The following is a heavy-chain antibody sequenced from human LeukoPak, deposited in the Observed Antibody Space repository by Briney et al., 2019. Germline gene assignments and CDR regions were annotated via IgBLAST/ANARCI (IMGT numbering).Heavy chain of an antibody. Sequence: PGRSLRLSCAGSGFTFTNAGMHWVRLAAGKGLEWVSFISHDGTNKYYSDSVDGRFTVSRLNSQNTVYLQMTDLRPDDTATYYCASEDVDTGDCWGQGTLVTVSS. J-gene: IGHJ4*02. D-gene: IGHD5-18*01. CDR1: GFTFTNAG. CDR3: ASEDVDTGDC. V-gene: IGHV3-30*01. CDR2: ISHDGTNK.